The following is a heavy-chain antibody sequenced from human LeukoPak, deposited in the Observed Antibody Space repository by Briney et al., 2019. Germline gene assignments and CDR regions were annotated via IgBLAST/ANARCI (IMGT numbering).Heavy chain of an antibody. CDR2: INHTGST. V-gene: IGHV4-34*01. CDR1: GGSLSGAY. D-gene: IGHD3-9*01. J-gene: IGHJ4*02. Sequence: SETLSLTCTAQGGSLSGAYWTWIRQPPGKGLEWIGEINHTGSTNYNPSFKSRVTMSADTPKNQFSLNLTSVTAADTALYYCARGPVRLARPYDYWGQGTLVTVSS. CDR3: ARGPVRLARPYDY.